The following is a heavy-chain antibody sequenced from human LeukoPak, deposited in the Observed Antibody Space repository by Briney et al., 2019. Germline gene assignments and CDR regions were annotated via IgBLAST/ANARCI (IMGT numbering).Heavy chain of an antibody. Sequence: SQTLSLTCTVSGGSISSGDYYWSWIRQPPGKGLEWIGYIYYSGSTYYNPSLKSRVTISVDTSKNQFSLKLSSLTAADTAVYYCARGYGYSSGWYNYWGQGTLVTVSS. D-gene: IGHD6-19*01. CDR2: IYYSGST. J-gene: IGHJ4*02. CDR1: GGSISSGDYY. CDR3: ARGYGYSSGWYNY. V-gene: IGHV4-30-4*01.